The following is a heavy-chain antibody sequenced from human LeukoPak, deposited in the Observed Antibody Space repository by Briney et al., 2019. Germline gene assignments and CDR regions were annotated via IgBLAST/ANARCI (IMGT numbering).Heavy chain of an antibody. CDR1: GFTFSTYA. CDR3: AKDREYSGYDFFLPFDS. D-gene: IGHD5-12*01. CDR2: ISGSGGTT. J-gene: IGHJ4*02. Sequence: GGSLRLSCTAPGFTFSTYAMSWVRQAPGKGLEWVSAISGSGGTTYYADSVKGRFTISRDNSKNTLYLQMNSLRAEDTAVYYCAKDREYSGYDFFLPFDSWGQGTLVTVSS. V-gene: IGHV3-23*01.